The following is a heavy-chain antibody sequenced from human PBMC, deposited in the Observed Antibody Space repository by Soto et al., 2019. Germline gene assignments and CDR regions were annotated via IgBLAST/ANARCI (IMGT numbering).Heavy chain of an antibody. Sequence: PSETLSLTCTVSGGSISSYYWSWIRQPPGKGLEWIGYIYYSGSTNYNPSLKSRVTISVDTSKNQFSLKLSSVTAADTAVYYCGRHRDSSGYWVGMDVWGQGTTVTVSS. CDR2: IYYSGST. CDR1: GGSISSYY. CDR3: GRHRDSSGYWVGMDV. J-gene: IGHJ6*02. D-gene: IGHD3-22*01. V-gene: IGHV4-59*01.